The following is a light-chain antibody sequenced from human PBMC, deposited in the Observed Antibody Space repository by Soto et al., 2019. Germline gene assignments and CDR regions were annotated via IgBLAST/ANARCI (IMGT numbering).Light chain of an antibody. J-gene: IGLJ1*01. CDR1: STDIGAYKF. CDR2: DVT. Sequence: QSVLTQPASVSASPGQSITISCTGTSTDIGAYKFVSWYQQHPGKAPKLMIYDVTSRPSGVSNRFSGSKSGNTASLIISGLQAEDEADNYSISYTRFDTYVFGPGTKVTVL. CDR3: ISYTRFDTYV. V-gene: IGLV2-14*03.